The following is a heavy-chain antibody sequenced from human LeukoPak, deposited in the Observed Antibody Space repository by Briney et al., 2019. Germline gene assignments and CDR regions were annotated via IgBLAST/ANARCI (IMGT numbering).Heavy chain of an antibody. J-gene: IGHJ4*02. CDR1: GFTFSSSA. V-gene: IGHV3-23*01. CDR2: ISGSGDRT. D-gene: IGHD1-7*01. CDR3: ARVSRYNWNYGVFDY. Sequence: GGSLRLSCAASGFTFSSSAMSWVRQAPGKGLQWVSSISGSGDRTYYADSVKGRFTISRDNAKNSLYLQMNSLRAEDTAMYYCARVSRYNWNYGVFDYWGQGTLVTVSS.